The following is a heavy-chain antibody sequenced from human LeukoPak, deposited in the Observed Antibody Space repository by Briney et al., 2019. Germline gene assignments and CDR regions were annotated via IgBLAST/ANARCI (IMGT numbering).Heavy chain of an antibody. CDR1: GFTFSDYY. CDR2: ISSSGSTI. CDR3: ARGSYCSSTSCLPGDAFDI. Sequence: PGGSLRLSCAASGFTFSDYYMSWIRQAPGKGLEWVSYISSSGSTIYYADSVKGRFTISRDNAKNSLYLQMNSLRAEDTAVYYCARGSYCSSTSCLPGDAFDIWGQGTMVTVSS. D-gene: IGHD2-2*01. V-gene: IGHV3-11*01. J-gene: IGHJ3*02.